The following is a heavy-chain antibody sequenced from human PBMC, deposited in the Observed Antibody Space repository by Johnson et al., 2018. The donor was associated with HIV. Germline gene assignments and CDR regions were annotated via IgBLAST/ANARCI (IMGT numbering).Heavy chain of an antibody. CDR1: GFTFSSYV. J-gene: IGHJ3*02. CDR3: ARERLVGYSSSAGAFDI. Sequence: VQLVESGGGLVQPGGSLRLSCAASGFTFSSYVIHWVRQPPGKGLEWVAVISYDGSNKYYVDSVKGRFTISRDNSKNTLYLQMNSLRAEDTAVYYCARERLVGYSSSAGAFDIWGQGTMVTVSS. CDR2: ISYDGSNK. D-gene: IGHD6-6*01. V-gene: IGHV3-30*03.